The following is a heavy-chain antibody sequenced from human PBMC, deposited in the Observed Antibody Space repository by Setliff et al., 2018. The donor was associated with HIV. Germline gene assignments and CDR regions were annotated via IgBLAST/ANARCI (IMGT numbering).Heavy chain of an antibody. D-gene: IGHD5-18*01. CDR1: GGSLSSGSHY. CDR2: FYTSGST. J-gene: IGHJ4*02. V-gene: IGHV4-61*10. Sequence: TSETLSLTCSVSGGSLSSGSHYCTWLRQAAGKGLEWIGHFYTSGSTNYNPSLKSRVTISLDMSKNQFSLRLSSVTAADTAVYYCARDSGYSFGFNYFDYWGQGTLVTVSS. CDR3: ARDSGYSFGFNYFDY.